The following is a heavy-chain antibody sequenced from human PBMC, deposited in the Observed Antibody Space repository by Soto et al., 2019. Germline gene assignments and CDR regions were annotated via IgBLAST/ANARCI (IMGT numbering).Heavy chain of an antibody. J-gene: IGHJ3*02. V-gene: IGHV4-4*02. D-gene: IGHD1-26*01. Sequence: PSETLSLTCAVSGGSISSSNWWSWVRQPPGKGLEWIGEIYHSGSTNYNPSLKSRVTISVDKSKNQFSLNLSSVPAADTAVYYCASQSLHRVGATISAFDSWGQGTVVTV. CDR1: GGSISSSNW. CDR3: ASQSLHRVGATISAFDS. CDR2: IYHSGST.